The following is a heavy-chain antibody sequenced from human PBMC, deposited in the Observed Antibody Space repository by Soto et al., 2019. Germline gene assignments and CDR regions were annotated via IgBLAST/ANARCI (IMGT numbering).Heavy chain of an antibody. V-gene: IGHV4-31*03. D-gene: IGHD2-2*01. J-gene: IGHJ5*02. Sequence: QVQLQESGPGLVKPSQTLSLTCTVSGGSISSGGYYWSWIRQHPGKGLEWIGYIYYSGSTYYNPSLKSRFTISVDTSKNQFSLKLSSVTAADTAVYYCARAGGSRKRYQLLPNWFDPWGQGTLVTVSS. CDR3: ARAGGSRKRYQLLPNWFDP. CDR2: IYYSGST. CDR1: GGSISSGGYY.